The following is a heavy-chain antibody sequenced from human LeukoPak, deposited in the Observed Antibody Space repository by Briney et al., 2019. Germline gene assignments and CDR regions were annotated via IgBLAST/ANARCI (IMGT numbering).Heavy chain of an antibody. V-gene: IGHV5-51*01. CDR1: GYSFTSYW. J-gene: IGHJ4*02. CDR2: IYPGDSDT. D-gene: IGHD4-17*01. Sequence: HGASLKISCKGSGYSFTSYWIGWVRQLPGKGLEWMGIIYPGDSDTRYSPSFQGQVTISADKSISTAYLQWSSLKASDTAMYYCARQPTVRGSVDYWGQGTLVTVSS. CDR3: ARQPTVRGSVDY.